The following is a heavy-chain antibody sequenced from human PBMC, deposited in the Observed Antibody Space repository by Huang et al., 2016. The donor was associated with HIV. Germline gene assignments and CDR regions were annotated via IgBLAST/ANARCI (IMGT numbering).Heavy chain of an antibody. Sequence: EVQLVESGGGLVKPGGSLRLSCAASGFTFSNAWMSWVRQAPGKGLEWVGRIKSKPDGVTTDYAAPVKGRFTISRDDSKNTLYLQMNTLKTEDTAVYYCTTDRDYGDYVADAFDIWGQGTMVTVSS. CDR1: GFTFSNAW. D-gene: IGHD4-17*01. J-gene: IGHJ3*02. V-gene: IGHV3-15*01. CDR2: IKSKPDGVTT. CDR3: TTDRDYGDYVADAFDI.